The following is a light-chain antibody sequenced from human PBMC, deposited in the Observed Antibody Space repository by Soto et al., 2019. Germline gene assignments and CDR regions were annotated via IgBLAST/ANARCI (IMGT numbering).Light chain of an antibody. V-gene: IGKV3-15*01. Sequence: EVVKTQAPATLSVSPGERATLSCRASQSVGSYLAWYQQKPGQAPSLLIYGASARATAVPARFSGSGSGTEFTLTISSLQSEDFAAYYCQQYNHWPLTFGQGTKVDIK. CDR3: QQYNHWPLT. J-gene: IGKJ1*01. CDR1: QSVGSY. CDR2: GAS.